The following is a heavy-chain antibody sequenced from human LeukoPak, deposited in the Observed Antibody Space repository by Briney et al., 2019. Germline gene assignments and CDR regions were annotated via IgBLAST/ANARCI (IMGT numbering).Heavy chain of an antibody. CDR3: ARETTMIVVDHYYYYGMDV. CDR1: GFTFSDYS. D-gene: IGHD3-22*01. V-gene: IGHV3-21*01. CDR2: ISTSSSYI. J-gene: IGHJ6*02. Sequence: GGSLRLSCAASGFTFSDYSMNWVRQAPGRGLEWVSSISTSSSYIYYADSVKGRFTVSRDNAKNSLYLQMSSLRAEDTALYYCARETTMIVVDHYYYYGMDVWGQGTTVTVSS.